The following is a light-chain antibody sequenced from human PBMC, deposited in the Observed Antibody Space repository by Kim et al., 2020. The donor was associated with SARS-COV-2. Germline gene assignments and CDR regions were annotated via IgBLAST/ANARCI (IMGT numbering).Light chain of an antibody. CDR1: TRPGTRGPF. CDR3: LLSYSDSRV. J-gene: IGLJ2*01. V-gene: IGLV7-46*01. CDR2: DTG. Sequence: PGGTVTLPCDSSTRPGTRGPFPYWFHQKPGQAPTTLIFDTGNRHSWTPARFSGSLLGGKAALTLSAARPEDEADYYCLLSYSDSRVFGGGTQLTVL.